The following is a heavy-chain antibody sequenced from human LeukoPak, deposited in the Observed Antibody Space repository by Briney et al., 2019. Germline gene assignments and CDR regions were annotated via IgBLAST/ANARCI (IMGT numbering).Heavy chain of an antibody. D-gene: IGHD2-2*01. CDR3: AREGCSSTSCHYYYYYMDV. V-gene: IGHV3-48*04. CDR2: ISSSSSTI. CDR1: GFTFSSYS. J-gene: IGHJ6*03. Sequence: GGSLRLSCAASGFTFSSYSMNWVRQAPGKGLEWVSYISSSSSTIYYAGSVKGRFTISRDNAKNSLYLQMNSLRAEDTAVYYCAREGCSSTSCHYYYYYMDVWGKGTTVTVSS.